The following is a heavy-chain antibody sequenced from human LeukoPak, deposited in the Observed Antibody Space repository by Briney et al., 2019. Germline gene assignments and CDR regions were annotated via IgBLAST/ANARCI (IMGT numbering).Heavy chain of an antibody. CDR3: ASTTVVKVRPLDAFDI. CDR1: GFTFSSYW. J-gene: IGHJ3*02. CDR2: IKQGGGGK. V-gene: IGHV3-7*01. D-gene: IGHD4-23*01. Sequence: GGSLRLSCAASGFTFSSYWMSWVRQAPGKGLEWVANIKQGGGGKYYVDSVKGPFTISRDNAKNSLYLQMNSLRAEDTAVYYCASTTVVKVRPLDAFDIWGQGTMVTVSS.